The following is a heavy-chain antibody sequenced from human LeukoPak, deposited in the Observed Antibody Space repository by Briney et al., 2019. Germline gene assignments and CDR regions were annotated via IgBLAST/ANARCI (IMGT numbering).Heavy chain of an antibody. J-gene: IGHJ4*02. CDR1: GGSISSYY. CDR2: IYTSGST. CDR3: ARDRYYYDSSGYSSIDY. Sequence: SETLSLTCTVSGGSISSYYWSWIRQPAGKGLEWIGRIYTSGSTNYNPSLKSRVTMSVDTSKNQFSLKLSSVTAADTAVYYCARDRYYYDSSGYSSIDYWGQGTLVTVSS. V-gene: IGHV4-4*07. D-gene: IGHD3-22*01.